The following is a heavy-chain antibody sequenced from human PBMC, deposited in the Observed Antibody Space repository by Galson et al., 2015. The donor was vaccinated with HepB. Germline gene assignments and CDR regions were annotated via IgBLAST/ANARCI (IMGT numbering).Heavy chain of an antibody. Sequence: SLRLSCAASGFTFSSYSMNWVRQAPGKGLEWVSYISSSSSTIYYADSVKGRFTISRDNAKNSLYLQINSLRDVDTAVYYCARVETHYDFWSGYLDYWGQGTLVTVSS. CDR1: GFTFSSYS. J-gene: IGHJ4*02. V-gene: IGHV3-48*02. D-gene: IGHD3-3*01. CDR3: ARVETHYDFWSGYLDY. CDR2: ISSSSSTI.